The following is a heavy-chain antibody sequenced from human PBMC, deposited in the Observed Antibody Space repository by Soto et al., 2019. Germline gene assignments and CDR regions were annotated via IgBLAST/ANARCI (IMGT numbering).Heavy chain of an antibody. CDR1: GFTFSSYA. CDR2: ISGSGGST. V-gene: IGHV3-23*01. CDR3: AKGLDCTNGVCYTSIDY. Sequence: GGSLRLSCAASGFTFSSYAMSWFRQAPGKGLEWVSAISGSGGSTYYADSVKGRFTISRDNSKNTLYLQMNSLRAEDTAVYYCAKGLDCTNGVCYTSIDYWGQGTLVTVSS. J-gene: IGHJ4*02. D-gene: IGHD2-8*01.